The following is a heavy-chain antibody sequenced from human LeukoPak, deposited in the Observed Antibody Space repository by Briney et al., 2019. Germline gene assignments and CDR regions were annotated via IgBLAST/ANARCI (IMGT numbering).Heavy chain of an antibody. J-gene: IGHJ4*02. CDR1: GGSISSYY. CDR3: VLTIFGVVDYYFDY. D-gene: IGHD3-3*01. V-gene: IGHV4-4*07. Sequence: SETLSLTCTVSGGSISSYYWSWIRQPAGKGLEWIGRIYTSGSTNYNPSLKSRVTISVDTSKNQFSLKLSSVTAADTAVYYCVLTIFGVVDYYFDYWGQGTLVTVSS. CDR2: IYTSGST.